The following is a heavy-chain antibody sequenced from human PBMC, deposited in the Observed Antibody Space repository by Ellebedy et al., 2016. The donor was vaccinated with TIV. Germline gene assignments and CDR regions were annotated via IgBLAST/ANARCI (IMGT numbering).Heavy chain of an antibody. CDR3: AREDYDILTGNNDWFDP. V-gene: IGHV4-59*01. D-gene: IGHD3-9*01. J-gene: IGHJ5*02. Sequence: MPSETLSLTCNVSGGSMSRYYWSWIRQPPGKGLEWIGYIHYSGSTTYNPSLKSRVTISVDPSKNQFFLKLNSVTAADTAVYYCAREDYDILTGNNDWFDPWGQGTLVTVSS. CDR1: GGSMSRYY. CDR2: IHYSGST.